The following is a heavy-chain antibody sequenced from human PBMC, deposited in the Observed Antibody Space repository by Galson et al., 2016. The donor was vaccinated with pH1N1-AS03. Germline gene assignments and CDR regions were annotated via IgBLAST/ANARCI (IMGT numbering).Heavy chain of an antibody. Sequence: SVKVSCKASGYAFTDYYMHLLRQAPGQGLEWMAWINTDSGGADYAQKFQGRVTMTRDASTSTTYMELSRLRSDDTAVYYCVRGSPHSSSTNYAFEFWGRGTMVTVSS. J-gene: IGHJ3*01. D-gene: IGHD6-13*01. CDR3: VRGSPHSSSTNYAFEF. V-gene: IGHV1-2*02. CDR1: GYAFTDYY. CDR2: INTDSGGA.